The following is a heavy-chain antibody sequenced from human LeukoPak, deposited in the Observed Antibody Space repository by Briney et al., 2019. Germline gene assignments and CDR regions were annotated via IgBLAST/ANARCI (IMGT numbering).Heavy chain of an antibody. D-gene: IGHD3-10*01. CDR2: ISDSGGST. Sequence: SGGSLRLSCAASGFTFANYAMTWVRQAPGKGLEWVSAISDSGGSTYYADSVKGRFTISRDNSKNTLYLQMSSLRAEDTAIYYCAKGNYYGSGSYYTVASRPVYWGQGTLVTVSS. CDR3: AKGNYYGSGSYYTVASRPVY. CDR1: GFTFANYA. V-gene: IGHV3-23*01. J-gene: IGHJ4*02.